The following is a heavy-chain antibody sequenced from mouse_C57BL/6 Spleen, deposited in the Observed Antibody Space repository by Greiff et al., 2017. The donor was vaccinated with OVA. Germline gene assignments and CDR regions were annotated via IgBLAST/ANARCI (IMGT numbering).Heavy chain of an antibody. CDR1: GFSLTSYG. Sequence: VQLVESGPGLVQPSQSLSITCTVSGFSLTSYGVHWVRQSPGKGLEWLGVIWSGGSTDYNAAFISRLSISKDNSKSQVFFKMNSLQADDTAIYYCARGGVTTGFAYWGQGTLVTVSA. V-gene: IGHV2-2*01. CDR3: ARGGVTTGFAY. CDR2: IWSGGST. J-gene: IGHJ3*01. D-gene: IGHD2-2*01.